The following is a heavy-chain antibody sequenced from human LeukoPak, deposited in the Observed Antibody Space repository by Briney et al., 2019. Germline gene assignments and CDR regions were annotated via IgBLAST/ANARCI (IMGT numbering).Heavy chain of an antibody. Sequence: PGGSLRLSCAASGFTFSSYSMNWVRQAPGKGLEWVSYISSSSSTIYYADSVKGRFTISRDNAKNSLYLQMNSLRAEDTAVYYCARDPQPCQLLRGVNWFDPWGQGTLVTVSS. CDR3: ARDPQPCQLLRGVNWFDP. D-gene: IGHD2-2*01. J-gene: IGHJ5*02. CDR2: ISSSSSTI. CDR1: GFTFSSYS. V-gene: IGHV3-48*04.